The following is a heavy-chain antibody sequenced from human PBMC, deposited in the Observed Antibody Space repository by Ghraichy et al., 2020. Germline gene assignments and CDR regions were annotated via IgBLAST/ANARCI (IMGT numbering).Heavy chain of an antibody. J-gene: IGHJ5*02. CDR2: INPNSGGT. Sequence: ASVKVSCKASGYTFTGYYMHWVRQAPGQGLEWMGRINPNSGGTNYAQKFQGRVTMTRDTSISTAYMELSRLRSDDTAVYYCARSIEAARRYNWFDPWGQGTLVTVSS. CDR3: ARSIEAARRYNWFDP. V-gene: IGHV1-2*06. CDR1: GYTFTGYY. D-gene: IGHD6-6*01.